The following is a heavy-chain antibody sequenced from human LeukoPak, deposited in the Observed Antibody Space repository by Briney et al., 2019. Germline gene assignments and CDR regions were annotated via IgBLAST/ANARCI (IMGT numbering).Heavy chain of an antibody. D-gene: IGHD2-8*01. J-gene: IGHJ4*02. V-gene: IGHV3-64D*09. CDR1: GFTFSSYT. CDR2: ININGGRT. Sequence: GGSLRLSCSVSGFTFSSYTMHWVRQAPGKGLEYVSPININGGRTYHADSVKGRFTISRDNSKNTLYLQMSSLRAEDTAVYYCVKDKWIDHWGQGTLVTVSS. CDR3: VKDKWIDH.